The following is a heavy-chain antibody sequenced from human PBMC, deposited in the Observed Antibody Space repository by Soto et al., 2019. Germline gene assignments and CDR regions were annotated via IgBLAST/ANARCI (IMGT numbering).Heavy chain of an antibody. V-gene: IGHV3-30*03. CDR2: ISYDGSNK. CDR3: AWGSFGTGYSYALHYYYYGMDV. CDR1: GFTFSSYG. D-gene: IGHD5-18*01. J-gene: IGHJ6*02. Sequence: GGSLRLSCAASGFTFSSYGMHWVRQAPGKGLEWVAVISYDGSNKYYADSVKGRFTISRDNSKNTLYLQMNSLRAEDTTVYNGAWGSFGTGYSYALHYYYYGMDVWGQGTTVTVS.